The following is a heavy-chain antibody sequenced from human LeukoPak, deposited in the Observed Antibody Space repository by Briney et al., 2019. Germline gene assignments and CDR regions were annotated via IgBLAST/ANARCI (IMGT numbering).Heavy chain of an antibody. Sequence: PSETLSLTCTVSGGSMSSYYWGWIRQPPGKGLEWIGYIYYSGSTNYNPSLKSRVTISVDTSKNLFSLKLSSVTAADTAVYYCARVRQQVGHDAFDIWGQGTMVIVSS. V-gene: IGHV4-59*01. CDR2: IYYSGST. CDR3: ARVRQQVGHDAFDI. D-gene: IGHD6-13*01. CDR1: GGSMSSYY. J-gene: IGHJ3*02.